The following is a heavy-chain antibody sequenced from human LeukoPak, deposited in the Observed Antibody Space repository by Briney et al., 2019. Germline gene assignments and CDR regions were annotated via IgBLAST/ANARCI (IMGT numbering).Heavy chain of an antibody. CDR2: ISYDGSNK. Sequence: TGGSLRLSCAASGFTFSSYAMHWVRQAPGKGLEWVAVISYDGSNKYYADSVKGRFTISRDNPKNTLYLQMNSLRAEDTAVYYCAEGGDYGYYYYGMDVWGQGTTVTVSS. CDR1: GFTFSSYA. CDR3: AEGGDYGYYYYGMDV. D-gene: IGHD4-17*01. V-gene: IGHV3-30-3*01. J-gene: IGHJ6*02.